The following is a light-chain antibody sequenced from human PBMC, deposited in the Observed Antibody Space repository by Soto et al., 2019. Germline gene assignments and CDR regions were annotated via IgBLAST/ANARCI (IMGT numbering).Light chain of an antibody. J-gene: IGLJ1*01. CDR1: SSVVGGYNY. V-gene: IGLV2-14*01. CDR2: DVS. CDR3: SSYTSSSTRV. Sequence: QSVLNQPASVSGSPGQSITISCTGTSSVVGGYNYVSWYQQHPGKAPKLMIYDVSNRPSGVSNRFSGSKSGNTASLTISGLQAEDEADYYCSSYTSSSTRVFGTGTKVTVL.